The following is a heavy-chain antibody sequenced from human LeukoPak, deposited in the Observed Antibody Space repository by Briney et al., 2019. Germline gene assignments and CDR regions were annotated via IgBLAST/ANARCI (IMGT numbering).Heavy chain of an antibody. CDR3: ARWGGFDWLRFDP. CDR1: GGSISSGGYY. Sequence: PSETLSLTCTVSGGSISSGGYYWSWQRQHTGKGLEWIGYIYYSGSTYYNPSLKSRVTISVDTSKNQFSLKLSSVTAADTAVYYCARWGGFDWLRFDPWGQGTLVTVSS. J-gene: IGHJ5*02. V-gene: IGHV4-61*08. D-gene: IGHD3-9*01. CDR2: IYYSGST.